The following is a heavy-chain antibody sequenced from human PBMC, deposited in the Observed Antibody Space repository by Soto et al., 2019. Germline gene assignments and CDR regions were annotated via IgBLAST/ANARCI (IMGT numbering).Heavy chain of an antibody. CDR1: GGSISSSSYY. CDR3: ARSAHLVDTAMDEPSYYMDV. Sequence: PSETLSLTCTVSGGSISSSSYYWGWIRQPPGKGLEWIGSIYYSGSTYYNPSLKSRVTISVDTSKNQFSLKLSSVTAADTAVYYCARSAHLVDTAMDEPSYYMDVWGKGTTVTVSS. J-gene: IGHJ6*03. D-gene: IGHD5-18*01. CDR2: IYYSGST. V-gene: IGHV4-39*01.